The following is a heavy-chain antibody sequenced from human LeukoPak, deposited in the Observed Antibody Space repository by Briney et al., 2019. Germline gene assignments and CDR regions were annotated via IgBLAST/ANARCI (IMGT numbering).Heavy chain of an antibody. CDR3: ARGYSSSSGRGDY. J-gene: IGHJ4*02. V-gene: IGHV1-69*05. CDR1: GGTFSSYA. CDR2: IIPMFGTA. Sequence: PSVKVSCKASGGTFSSYAISWVRQAPGQGLEWMGGIIPMFGTANYAQKFQGRVTITTDESTSTAYMELSSLRSEDTAVYYCARGYSSSSGRGDYWGQGTLVTVSS. D-gene: IGHD6-6*01.